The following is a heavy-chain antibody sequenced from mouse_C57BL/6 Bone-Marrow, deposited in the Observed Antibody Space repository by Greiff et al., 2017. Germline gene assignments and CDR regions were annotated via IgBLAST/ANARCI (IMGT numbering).Heavy chain of an antibody. CDR3: ARQNYVDY. CDR1: GFTFSSYG. V-gene: IGHV5-6*01. J-gene: IGHJ2*01. Sequence: EVMLVESGGDLVKPGGSLKLSCAASGFTFSSYGMSWVRPTPDKRLEWVATISSGGSYTYYPDSVKGRFPISRDNAKNTLYLQMSSLKSEDTAMYYCARQNYVDYWGQGTTLTVSS. CDR2: ISSGGSYT.